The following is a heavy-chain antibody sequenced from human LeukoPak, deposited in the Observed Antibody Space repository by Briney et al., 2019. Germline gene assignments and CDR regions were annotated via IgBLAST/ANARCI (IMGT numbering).Heavy chain of an antibody. D-gene: IGHD1-7*01. Sequence: PSETLSLTCTVSGGSISSYYWSWIRQPPGKGLEWIGYIYYSGSTNYNPSLKSRVTISVDTSKNQFSLKLSSVTAADTAVYYCARSITGTKGPYFDYWGQGTLVTVSS. CDR3: ARSITGTKGPYFDY. CDR2: IYYSGST. CDR1: GGSISSYY. J-gene: IGHJ4*02. V-gene: IGHV4-59*01.